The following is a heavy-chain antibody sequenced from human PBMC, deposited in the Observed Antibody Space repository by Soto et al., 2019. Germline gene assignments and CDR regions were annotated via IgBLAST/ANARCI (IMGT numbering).Heavy chain of an antibody. CDR2: IYYSGST. V-gene: IGHV4-39*01. Sequence: SETLPITCTVSSGSIGSSNYYWGWIRQPAGKGLEWIGSIYYSGSTYYNPSLKSRATISVDTSKNQFSLKLSSVTAADTAVYYCARLHQQQTDYWGQGTLVTVSS. CDR3: ARLHQQQTDY. J-gene: IGHJ4*02. CDR1: SGSIGSSNYY. D-gene: IGHD2-2*01.